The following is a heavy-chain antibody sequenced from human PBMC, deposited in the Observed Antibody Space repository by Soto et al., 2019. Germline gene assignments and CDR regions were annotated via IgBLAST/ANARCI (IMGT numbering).Heavy chain of an antibody. D-gene: IGHD3-22*01. Sequence: GALRLSCAASGFTFSSYSMNWVRQAPGKGLEWVSSISSSSSYIYYADSVKGRFTISRDNAKNSLYLQMNSLRAEDTAVYYCAKDKARYYDSSGYYYVGNWFDPWGQGTLVTVSS. V-gene: IGHV3-21*01. J-gene: IGHJ5*02. CDR1: GFTFSSYS. CDR3: AKDKARYYDSSGYYYVGNWFDP. CDR2: ISSSSSYI.